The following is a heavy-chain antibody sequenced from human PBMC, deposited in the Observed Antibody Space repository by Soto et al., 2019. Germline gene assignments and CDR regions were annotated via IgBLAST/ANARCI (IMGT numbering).Heavy chain of an antibody. CDR1: GGSVSSVNDY. J-gene: IGHJ4*02. CDR3: ARLDLTYYFDY. V-gene: IGHV4-61*01. D-gene: IGHD3-16*01. CDR2: IYHSGIT. Sequence: SETLSLTCSVSGGSVSSVNDYWSWIRQPPGKGPEWIGYIYHSGITNYNPSLKSRVTISLDTSKNQCSLTLTSVTAADTAVYYCARLDLTYYFDYWGQGTPVTVSS.